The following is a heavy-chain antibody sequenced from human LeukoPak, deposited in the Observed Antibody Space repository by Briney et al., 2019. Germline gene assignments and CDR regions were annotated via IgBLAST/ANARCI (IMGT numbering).Heavy chain of an antibody. Sequence: PSDTLSLICAVYGGFFRGYYWSWLRHPPGKGVEWMGELNYRGSTNYNPSLKSRVTISVDTSKHQFSLKLSSVTAADTAVYYCAIRSGYYTPYYYYMDVWGKGTTVTVSS. CDR1: GGFFRGYY. CDR2: LNYRGST. V-gene: IGHV4-34*01. CDR3: AIRSGYYTPYYYYMDV. D-gene: IGHD3-3*01. J-gene: IGHJ6*03.